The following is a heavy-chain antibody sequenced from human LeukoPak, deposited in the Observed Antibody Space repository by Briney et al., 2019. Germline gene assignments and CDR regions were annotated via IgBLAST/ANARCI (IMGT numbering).Heavy chain of an antibody. V-gene: IGHV1-18*01. J-gene: IGHJ3*02. Sequence: GASVKVSCKASGYTFINYVLTWVRQAPGQGFEWMGWISAYTGSTNYAQKLQGRVTMPTDPSTSTAYMDLRSLRSDDTAVYYCARTVGATGAFDIWGQGTMVIVSS. D-gene: IGHD1-26*01. CDR3: ARTVGATGAFDI. CDR2: ISAYTGST. CDR1: GYTFINYV.